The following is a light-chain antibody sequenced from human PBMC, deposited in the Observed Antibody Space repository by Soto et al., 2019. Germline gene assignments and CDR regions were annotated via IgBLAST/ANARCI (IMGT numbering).Light chain of an antibody. Sequence: DIVLTQSPATLSLSPGERATLSCRASQSVSTYLAWYQQKPGQAPRLLMYDSSNRATGIPARFSGSGSGTDFTLTISSLESEDFAVYYCQQRGNWPLTFGGGTKVEI. J-gene: IGKJ4*01. CDR1: QSVSTY. CDR2: DSS. CDR3: QQRGNWPLT. V-gene: IGKV3-11*01.